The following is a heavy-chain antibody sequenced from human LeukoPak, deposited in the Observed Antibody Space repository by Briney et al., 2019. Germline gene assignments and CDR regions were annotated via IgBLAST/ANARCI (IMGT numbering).Heavy chain of an antibody. CDR3: ASRNTYYYYGIDV. V-gene: IGHV3-74*01. Sequence: GGSLRLSCAASGFTFSSYWMHWVRQAPGKGLVWVSHITSDASSTGYADSVKGRFTISRDNAKNTLYLQMNSLRAGDTAVYYCASRNTYYYYGIDVWGQGTTVTVSS. J-gene: IGHJ6*02. CDR1: GFTFSSYW. CDR2: ITSDASST. D-gene: IGHD1-14*01.